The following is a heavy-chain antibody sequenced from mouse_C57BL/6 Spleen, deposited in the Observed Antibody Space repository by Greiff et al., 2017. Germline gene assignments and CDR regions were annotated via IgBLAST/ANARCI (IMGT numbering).Heavy chain of an antibody. CDR3: ARAVLGLDY. Sequence: VQLQQSGAELVRPGASVKLSCKASGYTFTDYYINWVKQRPGQGLEWIARIYPGSGNTYYNEKFKGKATLTAEKSSSTAYMQLSSLTSEDSAVYFCARAVLGLDYWGQGTTLTVSS. D-gene: IGHD4-1*01. CDR2: IYPGSGNT. CDR1: GYTFTDYY. J-gene: IGHJ2*01. V-gene: IGHV1-76*01.